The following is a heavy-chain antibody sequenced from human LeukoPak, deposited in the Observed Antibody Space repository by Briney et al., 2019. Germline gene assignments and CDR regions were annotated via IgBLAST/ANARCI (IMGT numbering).Heavy chain of an antibody. V-gene: IGHV4-59*01. D-gene: IGHD3-9*01. Sequence: PSETLSLTCTVSGGSISSYYWSWIRQPPGKGLEWIGYIYYSGSTNYNPSLKSRVTISVDTPKNQFSLKLSSVTAADTAVYYCARALGYDILNAFGIWGQGTMVTVSS. J-gene: IGHJ3*02. CDR2: IYYSGST. CDR1: GGSISSYY. CDR3: ARALGYDILNAFGI.